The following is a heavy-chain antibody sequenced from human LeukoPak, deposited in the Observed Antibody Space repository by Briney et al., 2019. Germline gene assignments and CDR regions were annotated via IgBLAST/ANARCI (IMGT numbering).Heavy chain of an antibody. CDR1: GGSISSSSYY. Sequence: SETLSLTCTVSGGSISSSSYYWGWIRQPPGKGLEWIGEIYDSGSSNYNPSLKSRATISVDTSKNQFSLKLSSVTAADTAVYYCARVPYSYGFNYFDYWGQGTLVTVSS. CDR2: IYDSGSS. V-gene: IGHV4-39*07. CDR3: ARVPYSYGFNYFDY. J-gene: IGHJ4*02. D-gene: IGHD5-18*01.